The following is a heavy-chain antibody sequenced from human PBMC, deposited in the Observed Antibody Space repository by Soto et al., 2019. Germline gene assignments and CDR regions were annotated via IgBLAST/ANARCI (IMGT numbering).Heavy chain of an antibody. CDR2: IYYSGST. CDR3: ARVLSFPNYDFWSGYPNWFDP. J-gene: IGHJ5*02. CDR1: GGSISSYY. Sequence: TSETLSLTCTVSGGSISSYYWSWIRQPPGKGLEWIGYIYYSGSTNYNPSLKSRVTISVDTSKNQFSLKLSSVTAADTAVYYCARVLSFPNYDFWSGYPNWFDPWGQGTLVTVSS. V-gene: IGHV4-59*01. D-gene: IGHD3-3*01.